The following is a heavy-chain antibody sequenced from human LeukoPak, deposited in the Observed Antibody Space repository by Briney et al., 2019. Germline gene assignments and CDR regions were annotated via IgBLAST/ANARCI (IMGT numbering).Heavy chain of an antibody. CDR2: IKQDGSEK. Sequence: GGSLRLSCAASGFTFSSYWVGWVRQAPGRGLEWVANIKQDGSEKYYVDSVKGRFTISRDNAKNSLYLQMNSLRAEDTAVYYCARDPNPGTLDYWGQGTLVTVSS. CDR1: GFTFSSYW. D-gene: IGHD1-1*01. CDR3: ARDPNPGTLDY. V-gene: IGHV3-7*01. J-gene: IGHJ4*02.